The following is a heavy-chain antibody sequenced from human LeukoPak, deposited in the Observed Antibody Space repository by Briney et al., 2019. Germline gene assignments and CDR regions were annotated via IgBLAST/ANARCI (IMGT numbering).Heavy chain of an antibody. CDR2: IDAGNGNT. CDR1: RYTFTSYA. V-gene: IGHV1-3*01. J-gene: IGHJ2*01. Sequence: ASVKVSCKASRYTFTSYAMHWVRQAPGQRREWMGGIDAGNGNTKSSQKFQGRVTITRDTSASTAYMELSSLRSEDTAVYYCARDPMGFRYYGSGSQPPARGWYFDLWGRGTLVTVSS. CDR3: ARDPMGFRYYGSGSQPPARGWYFDL. D-gene: IGHD3-10*01.